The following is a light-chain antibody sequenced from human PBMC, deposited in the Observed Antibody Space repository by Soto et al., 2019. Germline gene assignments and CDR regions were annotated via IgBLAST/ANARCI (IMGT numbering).Light chain of an antibody. CDR1: QGIGDT. V-gene: IGKV3-20*01. CDR3: QQYGSLSWT. Sequence: TQSPATLSVSPGEGVTLSGRASQGIGDTLAWYQHKPGQVPRLLIYGTSTRATGIPGRFSGSGSGTDFTLTISRLEPEDFAVYYCQQYGSLSWTVGPGTQVDIK. J-gene: IGKJ1*01. CDR2: GTS.